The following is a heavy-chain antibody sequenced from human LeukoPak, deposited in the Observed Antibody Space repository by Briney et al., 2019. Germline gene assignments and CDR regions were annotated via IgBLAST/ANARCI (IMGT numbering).Heavy chain of an antibody. CDR3: ARGGYYGSGSHPYYFDY. J-gene: IGHJ4*02. V-gene: IGHV4-59*08. CDR2: IYYSGST. CDR1: GASISSYY. D-gene: IGHD3-10*01. Sequence: SETLSLTCTVSGASISSYYWSWLRQPPGKGVEWIGSIYYSGSTNYNPSLKSRVTISVDTSKNQFSLKLSSVTAADTAVYYCARGGYYGSGSHPYYFDYWGQGTLVTVSS.